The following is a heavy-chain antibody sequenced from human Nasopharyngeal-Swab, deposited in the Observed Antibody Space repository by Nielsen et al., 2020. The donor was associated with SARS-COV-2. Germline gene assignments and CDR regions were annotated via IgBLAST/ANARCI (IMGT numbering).Heavy chain of an antibody. V-gene: IGHV3-23*01. Sequence: GGSLRLSCAASGFTFSSYAMSWVRQAPGKGLEWVSAISGSGGSTYYADSVKGRFTISRDNSKNTLYLQMNSLRAEDTAVYYCAKKRVTMVRRVQAPTDYWGQGTLVTVSS. CDR3: AKKRVTMVRRVQAPTDY. D-gene: IGHD3-10*01. CDR2: ISGSGGST. CDR1: GFTFSSYA. J-gene: IGHJ4*02.